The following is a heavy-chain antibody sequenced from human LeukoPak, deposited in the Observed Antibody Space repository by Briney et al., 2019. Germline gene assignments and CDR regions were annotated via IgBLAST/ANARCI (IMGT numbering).Heavy chain of an antibody. D-gene: IGHD3-10*02. CDR1: GFTFSSYA. CDR3: AELGITMIGGV. V-gene: IGHV3-30*04. J-gene: IGHJ6*04. CDR2: ISYDGSNK. Sequence: GGSLRLSCAASGFTFSSYAMHWVRQAPGKGLEWVAVISYDGSNKYYADSAKGRFTISRDNAKNSLYLQMNSLRAEDTAVYYCAELGITMIGGVWGKGTTVTISS.